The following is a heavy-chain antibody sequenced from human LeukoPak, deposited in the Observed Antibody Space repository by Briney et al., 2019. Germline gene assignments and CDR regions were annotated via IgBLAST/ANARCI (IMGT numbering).Heavy chain of an antibody. CDR2: ISGSGGST. Sequence: GGSLRLSCAASGFTFSSYAMSWVRQDPGKGLEWVSAISGSGGSTYYADSVKGRFTIPRDNSKNTLYLQMNSLRAEDTAVYYCATHEVVVAAFDYWGQGTLVTVSS. J-gene: IGHJ4*02. V-gene: IGHV3-23*01. CDR3: ATHEVVVAAFDY. D-gene: IGHD2-15*01. CDR1: GFTFSSYA.